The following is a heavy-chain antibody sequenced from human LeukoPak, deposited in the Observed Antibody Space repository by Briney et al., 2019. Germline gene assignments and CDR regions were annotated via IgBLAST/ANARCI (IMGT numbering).Heavy chain of an antibody. Sequence: SETLSLTCAVYGGPFSGYYWSWIRQPPGKGLEWIGEINHSGSTNYNPSLKSRVTISVDTSKNQFSLKLSSVTAADTAVYYCARTATRGGRFDYWGQGTLVTVSS. CDR2: INHSGST. CDR3: ARTATRGGRFDY. V-gene: IGHV4-34*01. D-gene: IGHD3-10*01. J-gene: IGHJ4*02. CDR1: GGPFSGYY.